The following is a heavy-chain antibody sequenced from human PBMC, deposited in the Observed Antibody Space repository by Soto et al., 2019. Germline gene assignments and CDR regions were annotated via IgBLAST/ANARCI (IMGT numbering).Heavy chain of an antibody. CDR1: GFTFSSYA. CDR2: ISYDGSNK. V-gene: IGHV3-30-3*01. D-gene: IGHD1-26*01. CDR3: ARGLGGSYLDYYGMDV. Sequence: GGSLRLSCAASGFTFSSYAMHWVRQAPGKGLEWVAVISYDGSNKYYADSVKGRFTTSRDNSKNTLYLQMNSLRAEDTAVYYCARGLGGSYLDYYGMDVWGQGTTVTVSS. J-gene: IGHJ6*02.